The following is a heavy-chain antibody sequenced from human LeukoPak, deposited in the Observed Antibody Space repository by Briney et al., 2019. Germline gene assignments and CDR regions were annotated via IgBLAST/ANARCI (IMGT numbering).Heavy chain of an antibody. V-gene: IGHV5-51*01. CDR2: IYPGDSDT. J-gene: IGHJ4*02. D-gene: IGHD3-22*01. CDR1: GYSFTSYW. CDR3: ARRGGALTYYYDSSGYYYDY. Sequence: GESLKISCKGSGYSFTSYWIGWVRQMPGKGLEWMGIIYPGDSDTRYSPSFQGQVTFSADKSISTAYLQWSSLKASDTAMYYCARRGGALTYYYDSSGYYYDYWGQGTLVTVSS.